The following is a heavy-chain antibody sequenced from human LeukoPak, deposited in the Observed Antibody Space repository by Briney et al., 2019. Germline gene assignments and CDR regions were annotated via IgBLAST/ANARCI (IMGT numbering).Heavy chain of an antibody. V-gene: IGHV3-30-3*01. CDR2: ISYDGSNK. D-gene: IGHD5-18*01. CDR3: VKDLRYSYGYPDAFDI. Sequence: GGSLRLSCAASGFTFSSYAMHWVRQAPGKGLEWVAVISYDGSNKYYADSVKGRFTISRDNSKNTLDLQMNTLRAEDTAVYYCVKDLRYSYGYPDAFDIWGQGTMVTVSS. CDR1: GFTFSSYA. J-gene: IGHJ3*02.